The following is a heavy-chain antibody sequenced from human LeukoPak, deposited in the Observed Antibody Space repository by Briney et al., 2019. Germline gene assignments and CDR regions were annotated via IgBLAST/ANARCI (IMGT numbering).Heavy chain of an antibody. J-gene: IGHJ4*02. D-gene: IGHD3-22*01. CDR1: SGSFSGYY. V-gene: IGHV4-34*01. Sequence: SETLSLTCAVYSGSFSGYYWSWIRQPPGKGLEWIGEIDHSGSTNYNPSLKSRVTISVDTSKNQLSLKVNSVTAADTAVYYCARRRSSGXYXFDYWGQGTLVTVSS. CDR2: IDHSGST. CDR3: ARRRSSGXYXFDY.